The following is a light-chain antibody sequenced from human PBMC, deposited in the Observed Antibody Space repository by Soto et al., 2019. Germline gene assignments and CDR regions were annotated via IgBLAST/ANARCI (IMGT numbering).Light chain of an antibody. CDR3: QQYYSTPRT. J-gene: IGKJ1*01. CDR2: WAS. CDR1: QSVVYSSNNKNY. Sequence: EIVMTQSPDSLAVSLGERATIKCKSSQSVVYSSNNKNYLAWYQQKPGQPPKLLIYWASTRESGVPDRFSGSGSGTDFTLTISSLQAEDVAVYYCQQYYSTPRTFGQGTKVEIK. V-gene: IGKV4-1*01.